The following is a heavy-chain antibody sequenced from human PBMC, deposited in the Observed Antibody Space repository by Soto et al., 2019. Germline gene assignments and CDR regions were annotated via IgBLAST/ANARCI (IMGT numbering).Heavy chain of an antibody. CDR1: GFTFSSYA. CDR2: ISNDGSYK. D-gene: IGHD3-22*01. V-gene: IGHV3-30*18. Sequence: QVHLAESGGGVVQPGRSLRLSCAVSGFTFSSYAMHWVRQAPGKGLEWVAVISNDGSYKYYANSLKGRFIISRDNSKNTLYLQMNSLRAEDTAVYYCAKDLYFFDSSLDDYWGQGTLVSVSS. CDR3: AKDLYFFDSSLDDY. J-gene: IGHJ4*02.